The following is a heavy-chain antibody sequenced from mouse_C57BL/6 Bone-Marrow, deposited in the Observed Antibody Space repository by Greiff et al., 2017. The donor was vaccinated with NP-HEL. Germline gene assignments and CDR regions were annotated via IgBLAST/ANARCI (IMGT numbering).Heavy chain of an antibody. V-gene: IGHV5-2*01. J-gene: IGHJ1*03. CDR1: EYEFPSHD. CDR2: INSDGGST. D-gene: IGHD1-1*01. Sequence: EVQGVESGGGLVQPGESLKLSCESNEYEFPSHDMSWVRKTPEKRLELVAAINSDGGSTYYPDTMERRFIISRDKTKKTLYLQMSSLRSEDTALYYCARHNYGSSLYWYFDVWGTGTTVTVSS. CDR3: ARHNYGSSLYWYFDV.